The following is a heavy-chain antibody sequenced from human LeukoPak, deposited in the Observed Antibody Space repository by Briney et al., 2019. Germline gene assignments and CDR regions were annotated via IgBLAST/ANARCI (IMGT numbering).Heavy chain of an antibody. CDR1: GFNFDRYT. CDR3: AKGFPPYDY. CDR2: AGWAGGTT. V-gene: IGHV3-43*01. J-gene: IGHJ4*02. Sequence: GGSLRLSCATSGFNFDRYTIHWVRQAPGKGLEWVSLAGWAGGTTFYSDSVRGRFTISRDSGRKSVYLQMNSLRAEDTAVYYCAKGFPPYDYWGQGTLVTVSS. D-gene: IGHD3-3*01.